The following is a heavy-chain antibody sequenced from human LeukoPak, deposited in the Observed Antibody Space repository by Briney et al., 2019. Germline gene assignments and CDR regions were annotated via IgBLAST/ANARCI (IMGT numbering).Heavy chain of an antibody. V-gene: IGHV1-69*13. Sequence: GASVKVSCKASGGTFSSYAISWVRQAPGQGLEWMGGIIPIFGTANYAQKFQGRVTITADESTSTAYMELSSLRSEDTAVYYCAGVRLRITMVRGVISGYFDYWGQGTLVTVSS. CDR1: GGTFSSYA. J-gene: IGHJ4*02. CDR3: AGVRLRITMVRGVISGYFDY. CDR2: IIPIFGTA. D-gene: IGHD3-10*01.